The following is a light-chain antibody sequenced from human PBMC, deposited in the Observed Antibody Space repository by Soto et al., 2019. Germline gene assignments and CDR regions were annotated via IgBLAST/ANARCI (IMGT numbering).Light chain of an antibody. V-gene: IGLV2-14*01. J-gene: IGLJ2*01. CDR3: SSYASSSSPYVV. Sequence: QSVLTQPASVSGSPGQSITISCTGTSSDVGGYNYVSWYQQHPGMAPKLMIYAVSNRPSGVSNRFSGSKSGNTASLTISGLQAEDEAHYYCSSYASSSSPYVVFGGGTKVPS. CDR2: AVS. CDR1: SSDVGGYNY.